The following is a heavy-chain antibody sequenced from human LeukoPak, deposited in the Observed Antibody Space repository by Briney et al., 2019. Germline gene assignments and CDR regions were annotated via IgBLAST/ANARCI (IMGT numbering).Heavy chain of an antibody. J-gene: IGHJ4*02. V-gene: IGHV4-59*01. D-gene: IGHD3-10*01. Sequence: SETLSLTCTVSGGSLSSYYWSWIRQPPGKGLEWVGYIYYSGSTNYNPSLKSRVTISVDTSKNQFSLKLSSVTAADTAVYYCARESYTMVRGVIIDYWGQGTLVIVSS. CDR1: GGSLSSYY. CDR2: IYYSGST. CDR3: ARESYTMVRGVIIDY.